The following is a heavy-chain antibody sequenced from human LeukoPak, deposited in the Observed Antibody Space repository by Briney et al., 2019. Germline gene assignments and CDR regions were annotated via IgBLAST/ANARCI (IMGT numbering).Heavy chain of an antibody. D-gene: IGHD6-13*01. J-gene: IGHJ4*02. CDR2: IYYSGST. CDR1: GGSISSYY. Sequence: SETLSLTCTVSGGSISSYYWSWIRQPPWKGLEWIGYIYYSGSTNYNPSLKSRVTISVDTSKNQFSLKLSSVTAADTAVYYCARRYSSRTYYFDYWGQGTLVTVSS. CDR3: ARRYSSRTYYFDY. V-gene: IGHV4-59*08.